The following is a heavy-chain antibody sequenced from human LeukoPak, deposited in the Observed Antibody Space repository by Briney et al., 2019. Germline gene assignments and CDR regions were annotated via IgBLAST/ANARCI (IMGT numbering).Heavy chain of an antibody. CDR3: ARALLRYSFDY. D-gene: IGHD2-15*01. J-gene: IGHJ4*02. V-gene: IGHV4-59*01. Sequence: SETLSLTCTVSGGSISNSYWSWIRQPPRKGLEWIGYISYNGNTNYNPPLKSRVTISLDTSKNQFSLRLTSVTAADTAVYYCARALLRYSFDYWGQGTLVTVSS. CDR2: ISYNGNT. CDR1: GGSISNSY.